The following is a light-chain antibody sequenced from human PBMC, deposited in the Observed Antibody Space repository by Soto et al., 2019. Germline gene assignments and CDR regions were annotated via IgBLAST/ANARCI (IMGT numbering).Light chain of an antibody. J-gene: IGKJ5*01. Sequence: EIVLTPSPGTLSLSPGERATLSCRASQSVSSTYLGWYQQKPGQAPRLLIYGASSRATGIPDRFSGSGSGTDFTLTISRLEPEDFAVYYCQQYGSSQITFGQGTRLEIK. CDR3: QQYGSSQIT. CDR1: QSVSSTY. V-gene: IGKV3-20*01. CDR2: GAS.